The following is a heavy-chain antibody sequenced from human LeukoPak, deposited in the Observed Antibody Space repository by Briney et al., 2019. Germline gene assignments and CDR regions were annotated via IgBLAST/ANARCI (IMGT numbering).Heavy chain of an antibody. CDR2: IHDSGSS. CDR1: GGSISNYY. CDR3: ARWEYGGGWFY. Sequence: PSETLSLTCTVSGGSISNYYWTWIRQPPGEGLEWIGFIHDSGSSSYNPSLKSRVTQSLDTSKNQFSLKLSSVAAADTAVYYCARWEYGGGWFYWGQGTLVTVSS. J-gene: IGHJ4*02. D-gene: IGHD6-19*01. V-gene: IGHV4-59*08.